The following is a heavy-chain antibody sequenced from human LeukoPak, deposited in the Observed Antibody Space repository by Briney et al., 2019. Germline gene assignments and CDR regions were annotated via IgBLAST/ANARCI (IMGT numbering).Heavy chain of an antibody. V-gene: IGHV3-48*04. CDR3: VLAVDY. D-gene: IGHD1-26*01. CDR1: GFTFSSYN. J-gene: IGHJ4*02. CDR2: ISSTSSTI. Sequence: GGSLRLSCAVSGFTFSSYNMHWVRQAPGKGLEWISYISSTSSTIYYADSVKGRLTISRDNAKNLLYLQMNSQRAEDTAVYYCVLAVDYWGQGTLVTVSS.